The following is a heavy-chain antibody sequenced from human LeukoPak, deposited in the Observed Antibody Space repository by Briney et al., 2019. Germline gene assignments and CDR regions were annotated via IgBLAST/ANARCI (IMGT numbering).Heavy chain of an antibody. CDR3: ARPKDYYGSGNYYNDFGY. CDR2: ISVYNGNT. CDR1: GYTFTTYG. D-gene: IGHD3-10*01. J-gene: IGHJ4*02. V-gene: IGHV1-18*01. Sequence: ASVQVSCMACGYTFTTYGISGVRRAPGQGLEWMGWISVYNGNTNYAQKVQRRVPMTAVPSPSTAYLELRSLRSDDTAIYYCARPKDYYGSGNYYNDFGYWGQGILVTVSS.